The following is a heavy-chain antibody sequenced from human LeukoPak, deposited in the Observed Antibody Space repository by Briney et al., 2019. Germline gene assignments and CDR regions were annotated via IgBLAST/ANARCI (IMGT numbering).Heavy chain of an antibody. CDR3: ARSYYYDGFDYSLGF. Sequence: SETLSLTCAVYGGSLSDYYWTWVRQPPGKGLEWIGEVNHRGTKRYNLSLKSRLTISIDTSKSQFSLKLSSVTAADTAKYYCARSYYYDGFDYSLGFWGQGTLVTVSS. J-gene: IGHJ4*02. D-gene: IGHD3-10*01. CDR1: GGSLSDYY. CDR2: VNHRGTK. V-gene: IGHV4-34*01.